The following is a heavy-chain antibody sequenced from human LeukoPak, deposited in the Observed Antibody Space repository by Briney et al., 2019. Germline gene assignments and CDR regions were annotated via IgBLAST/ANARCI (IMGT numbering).Heavy chain of an antibody. CDR1: GYTFTSYY. V-gene: IGHV1-46*03. CDR3: ARESSGSYYDFDY. D-gene: IGHD1-26*01. Sequence: GASVKVSCKASGYTFTSYYMHWVRQAPGQGLEWMGMINPSGGSTNYATNFQGRVTMTRDTSTSTVYMELSSLRSEDTAVYYCARESSGSYYDFDYWGQGTLVTVSS. J-gene: IGHJ4*02. CDR2: INPSGGST.